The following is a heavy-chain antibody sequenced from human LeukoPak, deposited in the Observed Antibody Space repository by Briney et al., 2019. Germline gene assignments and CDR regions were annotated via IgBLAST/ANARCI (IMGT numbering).Heavy chain of an antibody. CDR3: ARDPDYGDPY. V-gene: IGHV3-11*01. J-gene: IGHJ4*02. CDR1: GFSFSVSY. Sequence: PGPSLRLSCSASGFSFSVSYMSWFRPSAQKGLEWIAYITSSGTTTEYPDSVKGRFTISRVNAKNSLYLQMNSLRPEDTAVYYCARDPDYGDPYWGQGTLVTVSS. CDR2: ITSSGTTT. D-gene: IGHD4/OR15-4a*01.